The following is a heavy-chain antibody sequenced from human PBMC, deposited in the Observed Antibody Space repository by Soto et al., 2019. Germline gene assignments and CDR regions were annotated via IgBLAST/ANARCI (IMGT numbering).Heavy chain of an antibody. CDR3: ARGRVAAAGTGAEYFQH. J-gene: IGHJ1*01. CDR2: INHSGST. D-gene: IGHD6-13*01. V-gene: IGHV4-34*01. Sequence: SETLSLTCAVYGGSFSGYYWSWIRQPPGKGLEWIGEINHSGSTNYNPSLKSRVTISVDTSKKQFSLKLSSVTAADTAVYDCARGRVAAAGTGAEYFQHWGQGTLVTVSS. CDR1: GGSFSGYY.